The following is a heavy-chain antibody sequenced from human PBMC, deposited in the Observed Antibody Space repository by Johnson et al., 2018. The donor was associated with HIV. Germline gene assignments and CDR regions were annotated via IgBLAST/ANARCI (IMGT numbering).Heavy chain of an antibody. J-gene: IGHJ3*02. CDR2: IKEDGSEK. CDR3: ARVHIYCSGGSCYHLEHPFI. D-gene: IGHD2-15*01. CDR1: GFTFSNYW. Sequence: MMLVESGGALVQPGDSLGLSCAVSGFTFSNYWMSWVRQAPGKGLEWVANIKEDGSEKHYVDSVRGRFTITRDNVKNFLYLQRNTQRVEDTAVYYCARVHIYCSGGSCYHLEHPFIWGQGTMVTVSS. V-gene: IGHV3-7*01.